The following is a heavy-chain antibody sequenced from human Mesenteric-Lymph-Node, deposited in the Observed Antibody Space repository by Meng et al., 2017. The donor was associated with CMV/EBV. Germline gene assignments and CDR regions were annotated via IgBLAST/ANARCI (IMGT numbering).Heavy chain of an antibody. J-gene: IGHJ5*02. Sequence: SETLSLTCTVSRGSISSYYWSWIRQPPGKGLEWIGYIYYSGSTKYNPSLKSRATISIDTSKNQFSLRLNSVTAADTAVYYCARGYKYYVLDPWGQGTLVTVSS. CDR3: ARGYKYYVLDP. D-gene: IGHD3-3*01. CDR1: RGSISSYY. V-gene: IGHV4-59*01. CDR2: IYYSGST.